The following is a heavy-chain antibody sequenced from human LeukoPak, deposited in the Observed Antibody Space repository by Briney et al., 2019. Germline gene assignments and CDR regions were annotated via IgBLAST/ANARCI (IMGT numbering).Heavy chain of an antibody. CDR2: IDTCSGKT. CDR3: ARDRGIAEADSFDP. Sequence: ASVKVSCKASGYTYTTDGISWVRQAPGQGLEWMGWIDTCSGKTNYAQKFQGRVTMTSDTSTSTAYMELRSLRSDDTAVYYCARDRGIAEADSFDPWGQGTLVTVSS. J-gene: IGHJ5*02. V-gene: IGHV1-18*01. D-gene: IGHD6-13*01. CDR1: GYTYTTDG.